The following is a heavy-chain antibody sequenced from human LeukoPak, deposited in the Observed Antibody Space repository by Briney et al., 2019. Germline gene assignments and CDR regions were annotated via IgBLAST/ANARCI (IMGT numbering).Heavy chain of an antibody. V-gene: IGHV4-59*01. CDR1: GGSISSYY. CDR3: ARGLIAAAGTRYYFDY. D-gene: IGHD6-13*01. Sequence: SETLSLTCTVSGGSISSYYWSWIRQPPGKGLEWIGYIYYSGSTNYNPSLKSRVTISVDTSKNQFSLKLSSVTAADTAVYYCARGLIAAAGTRYYFDYWGQGTLVTVSS. J-gene: IGHJ4*02. CDR2: IYYSGST.